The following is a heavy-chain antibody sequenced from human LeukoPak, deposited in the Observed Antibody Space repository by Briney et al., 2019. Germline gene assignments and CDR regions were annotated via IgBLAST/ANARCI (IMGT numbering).Heavy chain of an antibody. CDR2: ISSSSSTI. V-gene: IGHV3-48*04. CDR1: GFTFSSYS. J-gene: IGHJ4*02. CDR3: ARVGPSYDSSGYYPFDY. Sequence: PGGSLRLSCAASGFTFSSYSMSWVRQAPGKGLEWVSYISSSSSTIYYADSVKGRFTISRDNAKNSLYLQMNSLRAEDTAVYYCARVGPSYDSSGYYPFDYWGQGTLVTVSS. D-gene: IGHD3-22*01.